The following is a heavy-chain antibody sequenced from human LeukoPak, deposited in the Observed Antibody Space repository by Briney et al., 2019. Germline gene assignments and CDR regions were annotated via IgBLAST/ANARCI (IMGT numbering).Heavy chain of an antibody. D-gene: IGHD3-22*01. V-gene: IGHV4-59*08. J-gene: IGHJ4*02. CDR1: GGSISSYY. Sequence: SETLSLTCTVSGGSISSYYWSWIRQPPGKGLEWIGYIYYSGSTNYNPSLKSRVTISVDTSKNQFSLKLSSVTAADAAVYYCARQVYYYDLLDYWGQGTLVTVSS. CDR3: ARQVYYYDLLDY. CDR2: IYYSGST.